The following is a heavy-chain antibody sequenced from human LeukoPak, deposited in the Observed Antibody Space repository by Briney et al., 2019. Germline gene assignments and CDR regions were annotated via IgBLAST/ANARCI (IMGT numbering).Heavy chain of an antibody. D-gene: IGHD3-16*01. V-gene: IGHV4-59*01. Sequence: PSETLSLTCTVSGGSINDDYWNWVRQPPGKGLEWIGYIYYRGDTNSNPSLKGRVTTSIDTSKKEFSLKLSSVTAADTAVYYCAGVFLGRHPFELWGQGTLVSVSS. CDR1: GGSINDDY. J-gene: IGHJ4*02. CDR3: AGVFLGRHPFEL. CDR2: IYYRGDT.